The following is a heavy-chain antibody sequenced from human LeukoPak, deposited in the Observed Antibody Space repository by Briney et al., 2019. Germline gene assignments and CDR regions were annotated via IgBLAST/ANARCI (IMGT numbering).Heavy chain of an antibody. CDR1: GFTFSSYG. CDR3: ARGAGGYTEIDY. D-gene: IGHD1-26*01. CDR2: IRYDGSNK. V-gene: IGHV3-30*02. J-gene: IGHJ4*02. Sequence: GGSLRLSCAASGFTFSSYGMHWVRQAPSKGLEWVAFIRYDGSNKYYADSVKGRFTISRDNSKDTLYLQMNSLRAEDTAVYYCARGAGGYTEIDYWGQGTLVTVSS.